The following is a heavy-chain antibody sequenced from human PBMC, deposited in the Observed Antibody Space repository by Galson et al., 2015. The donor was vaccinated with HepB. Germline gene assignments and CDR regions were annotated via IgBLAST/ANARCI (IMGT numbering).Heavy chain of an antibody. CDR3: ARDPIYLYYYDSIQPGGSNYYYGMDV. CDR1: GYTFTGYY. V-gene: IGHV1-2*06. D-gene: IGHD3-22*01. Sequence: SVKVSCKASGYTFTGYYMHWVRQAPGQGLEWMGRINPNSGGTNYAQKFQGRVTMTRDTSISTAYMELSRLRSDDTAVYYCARDPIYLYYYDSIQPGGSNYYYGMDVWGQGTTVTVSS. J-gene: IGHJ6*02. CDR2: INPNSGGT.